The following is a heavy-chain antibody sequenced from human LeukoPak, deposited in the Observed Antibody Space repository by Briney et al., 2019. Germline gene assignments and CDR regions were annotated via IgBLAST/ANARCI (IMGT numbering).Heavy chain of an antibody. V-gene: IGHV1-2*02. D-gene: IGHD3-22*01. CDR2: INPNSGGT. CDR1: GYTFTGYY. J-gene: IGHJ4*02. Sequence: AASVKVSCKASGYTFTGYYMHWVRQAPGQVLVWMGWINPNSGGTNYAQKFQGRVTMTRDTSISTAYMELSSLRSEDTAVYYCARELITMIVVAQRYFDYWGQGTLVTVSS. CDR3: ARELITMIVVAQRYFDY.